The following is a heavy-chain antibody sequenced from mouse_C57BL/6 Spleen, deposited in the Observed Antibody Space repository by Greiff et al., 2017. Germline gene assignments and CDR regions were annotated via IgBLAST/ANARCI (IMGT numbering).Heavy chain of an antibody. J-gene: IGHJ1*03. CDR3: ARGGDGNWYFDV. Sequence: QVQLKESGAELVKPGASVKISCKASGYAFSSYWMNWVKQRPGKGLEWIGQIYPGDGDTNYNGKFKGKATLTGDKSSSTAYMQLSSLTSEDSAVYFCARGGDGNWYFDVWGTGTTVTVSS. CDR2: IYPGDGDT. D-gene: IGHD2-3*01. CDR1: GYAFSSYW. V-gene: IGHV1-80*01.